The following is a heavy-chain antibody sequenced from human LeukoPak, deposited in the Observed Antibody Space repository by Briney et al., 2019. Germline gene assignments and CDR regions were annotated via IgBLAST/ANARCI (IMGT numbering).Heavy chain of an antibody. D-gene: IGHD3-22*01. CDR3: ARDSYDSSGYSFDY. J-gene: IGHJ4*02. Sequence: PSETLSLTCTVSGGSISSYYWSWIRQPPGKGLEWIGYIYYSGSTNYNPSLKSRVTISVDTSKNQFSLKLSSVTAADTAVYYCARDSYDSSGYSFDYWGQGTLVTVSS. CDR2: IYYSGST. CDR1: GGSISSYY. V-gene: IGHV4-59*12.